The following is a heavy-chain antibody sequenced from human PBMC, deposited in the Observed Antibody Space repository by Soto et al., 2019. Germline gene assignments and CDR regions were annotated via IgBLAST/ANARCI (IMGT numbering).Heavy chain of an antibody. J-gene: IGHJ4*02. CDR3: AKDGVVVAATYHFDY. D-gene: IGHD2-15*01. CDR1: GFTFSSYG. V-gene: IGHV3-30*18. CDR2: ISYDGSNK. Sequence: GGSLRLSCAASGFTFSSYGMHWVRQAPGKGLEWVAVISYDGSNKYYADSVKGRFTISRDNSKNTLYLQMNSLRAEDTAVYYCAKDGVVVAATYHFDYWGQGTLVTVSS.